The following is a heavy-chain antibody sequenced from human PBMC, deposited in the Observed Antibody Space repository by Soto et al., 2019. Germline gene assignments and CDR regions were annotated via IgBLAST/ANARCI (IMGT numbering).Heavy chain of an antibody. CDR1: MDNVSNNRAT. CDR3: ARDPPDFNSGFDF. J-gene: IGHJ4*02. Sequence: SETLSLTCAISMDNVSNNRATWNWIRQSPSGGLEWLGRTYYRSKWISDYAMSVKGRISINPDTSKNLVSLHLNFVTPEDTAVYYCARDPPDFNSGFDFWGQGTPVTVSS. V-gene: IGHV6-1*01. D-gene: IGHD1-26*01. CDR2: TYYRSKWIS.